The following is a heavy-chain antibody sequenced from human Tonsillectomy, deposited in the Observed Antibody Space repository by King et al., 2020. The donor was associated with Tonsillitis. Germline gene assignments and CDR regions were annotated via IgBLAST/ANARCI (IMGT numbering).Heavy chain of an antibody. CDR2: ISYDGSNK. V-gene: IGHV3-30*18. Sequence: VQLVESGGGVVQPGRSLRLSCAASGFTFSSYGMHWVRQAPGKGLEWVAVISYDGSNKYYADSVKGRFTISRDNSKNTLYLQMNSLRAEDTAVYYCAKEAAQGVNFDYWGQGTLVTVSS. CDR3: AKEAAQGVNFDY. J-gene: IGHJ4*02. CDR1: GFTFSSYG. D-gene: IGHD6-6*01.